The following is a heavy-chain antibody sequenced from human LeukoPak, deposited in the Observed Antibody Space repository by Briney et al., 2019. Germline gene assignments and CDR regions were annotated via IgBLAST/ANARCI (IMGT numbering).Heavy chain of an antibody. CDR2: IRYDGSNK. CDR1: GFTFSSYG. Sequence: GGSLRLSCAASGFTFSSYGMHWVRQAPGKGLEWVAFIRYDGSNKYYADSVKGRFTISRDNAKNTLYLQMSSLRAEDTAVYYCAREVATNDDAFDIWGQGTMVTVSS. D-gene: IGHD5-12*01. V-gene: IGHV3-30*02. J-gene: IGHJ3*02. CDR3: AREVATNDDAFDI.